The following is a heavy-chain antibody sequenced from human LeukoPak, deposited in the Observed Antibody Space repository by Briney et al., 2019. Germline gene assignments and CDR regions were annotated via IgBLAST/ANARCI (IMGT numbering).Heavy chain of an antibody. CDR2: ISSSGRSI. CDR3: ARDSHKFDSSGYYPDAFDI. D-gene: IGHD3-22*01. Sequence: GGSLRLSCAASGLAFSSYEMNWVRLAPGKGLDWVSYISSSGRSIYYADSVKGRFTISRDNAKKSLYLQMHSLRAEDTAVYYCARDSHKFDSSGYYPDAFDIWGQGTMVTVSS. CDR1: GLAFSSYE. J-gene: IGHJ3*02. V-gene: IGHV3-48*03.